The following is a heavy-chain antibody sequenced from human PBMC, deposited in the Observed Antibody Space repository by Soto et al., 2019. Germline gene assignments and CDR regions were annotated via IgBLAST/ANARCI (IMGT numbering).Heavy chain of an antibody. CDR1: GFTFSTYW. V-gene: IGHV3-74*01. CDR3: TRGPRHTSVGTGAY. D-gene: IGHD3-10*01. CDR2: INYDGSST. J-gene: IGHJ4*02. Sequence: EVQLVESGGGLVQPGGSLRLSCAASGFTFSTYWMHWVRQAPGKGLVWVSRINYDGSSTDYADSVKGRFTISRDNAKNTLYLQMNTLTAEDTAVYYCTRGPRHTSVGTGAYWGQGTLVTVSS.